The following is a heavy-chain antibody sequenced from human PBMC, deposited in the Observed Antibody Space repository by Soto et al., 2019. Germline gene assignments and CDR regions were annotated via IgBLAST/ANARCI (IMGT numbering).Heavy chain of an antibody. CDR3: ASRVGSGSDVWFDP. CDR2: IDPSDSYS. V-gene: IGHV5-10-1*01. Sequence: RGESLKISCKGSGYSFTSYWINWVRQMPGKGLEWMGRIDPSDSYSYYSPSFQGHVTISADKSTTTAYLQWSSLKASDTAMYYCASRVGSGSDVWFDPWGQGTLVTVSS. J-gene: IGHJ5*02. D-gene: IGHD3-10*01. CDR1: GYSFTSYW.